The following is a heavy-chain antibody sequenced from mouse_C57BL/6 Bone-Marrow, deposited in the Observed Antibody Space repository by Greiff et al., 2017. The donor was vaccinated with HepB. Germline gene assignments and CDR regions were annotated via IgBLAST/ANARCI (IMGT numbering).Heavy chain of an antibody. J-gene: IGHJ4*01. D-gene: IGHD1-1*01. CDR1: GFSLSTFGMG. Sequence: QVTLKVSGPGILQPSQTLSLTCSFSGFSLSTFGMGVGWIRQPSGKGLEWLAHIWWDDDKYYNPALKSRLTISKDTSKNQVFLKIANVDTADTATYYCARIEPYYYGSSYLYYYAMDYWGQGTSVTVSS. CDR2: IWWDDDK. V-gene: IGHV8-8*01. CDR3: ARIEPYYYGSSYLYYYAMDY.